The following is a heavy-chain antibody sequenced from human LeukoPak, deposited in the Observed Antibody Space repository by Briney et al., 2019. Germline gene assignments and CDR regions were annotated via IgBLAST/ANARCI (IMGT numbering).Heavy chain of an antibody. CDR1: GGSFSGYY. CDR3: ARGLSADGGNL. Sequence: SETLSLTCAVYGGSFSGYYWSWIRQPPGKGLEWIGEINHSGSTNYNPSLKSRVTISVGTSKNQFSLKLSSVTAADTAVYYCARGLSADGGNLWGQGTLVTVSS. J-gene: IGHJ5*02. D-gene: IGHD4-23*01. CDR2: INHSGST. V-gene: IGHV4-34*01.